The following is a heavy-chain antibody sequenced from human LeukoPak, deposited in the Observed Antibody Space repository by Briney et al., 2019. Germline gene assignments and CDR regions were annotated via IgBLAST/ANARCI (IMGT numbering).Heavy chain of an antibody. J-gene: IGHJ4*02. CDR3: ARGRYDSSGYSFLDY. CDR2: INHSGST. V-gene: IGHV4-34*01. D-gene: IGHD3-22*01. Sequence: SETLSLICAVYGGSFSGYYWSWIRQPPGKGLEGIGEINHSGSTNYTPSLKSRVTISVDTSKNQFSLKLSSVTAADTAVYYCARGRYDSSGYSFLDYWGQGTLVTVSS. CDR1: GGSFSGYY.